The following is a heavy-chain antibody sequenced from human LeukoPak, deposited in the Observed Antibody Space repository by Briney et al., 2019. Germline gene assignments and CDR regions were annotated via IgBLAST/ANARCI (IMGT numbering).Heavy chain of an antibody. D-gene: IGHD6-19*01. CDR1: GYSISSGYY. CDR3: AREGYSSAWYGLGGNWFDP. V-gene: IGHV4-38-2*02. CDR2: IYHSGST. Sequence: SETLSLTCTVSGYSISSGYYWGWIRQPPGKGLEWIGSIYHSGSTYYNPSLRSRVNMSVDTSKNQFSLKLSSVTAADTAVYYCAREGYSSAWYGLGGNWFDPWGQGTLVTVSS. J-gene: IGHJ5*02.